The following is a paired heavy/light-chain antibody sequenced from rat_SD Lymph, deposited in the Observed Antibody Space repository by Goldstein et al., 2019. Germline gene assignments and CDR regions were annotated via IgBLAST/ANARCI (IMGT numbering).Heavy chain of an antibody. CDR3: ARQGMYTTDYYYRYYVMDA. Sequence: EVQLVESGGGLVQPGRSLKLSCVASGFTFSNYGMNWIRQAPGKGLEWVAYISSGSSYIYYAETVKGRFTISRDNAKNTLYLQMTSLRSEDTALYYCARQGMYTTDYYYRYYVMDAWGQGASVTVSS. D-gene: IGHD1-6*01. J-gene: IGHJ4*01. V-gene: IGHV5-34*01. CDR2: ISSGSSYI. CDR1: GFTFSNYG.
Light chain of an antibody. CDR2: KAS. Sequence: DIVMTQSPTSMSISVGDRVTMNCKASQNVGSNVDWYQQKTGQSPKLLIYKASNRYTGVPDRFTGSGSGTDFTFTISNMQAEDLAVYYCMQSNSYPWTFGGGTKLELK. V-gene: IGKV6S10*01. CDR3: MQSNSYPWT. CDR1: QNVGSN. J-gene: IGKJ1*01.